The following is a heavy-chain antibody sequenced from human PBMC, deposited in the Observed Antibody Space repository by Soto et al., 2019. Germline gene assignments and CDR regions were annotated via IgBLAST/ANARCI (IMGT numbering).Heavy chain of an antibody. Sequence: LECTFFGLSFRTQRMGVGWVREPPGKALEWRALIYWNDDKRYSPSLKSRLTITKDTSKNQVVLTMNNIDPVDTATYSCAHLNIVPQLRNWFDPWGQGTLVTVSS. CDR3: AHLNIVPQLRNWFDP. CDR1: GLSFRTQRMG. D-gene: IGHD2-8*01. J-gene: IGHJ5*02. CDR2: IYWNDDK. V-gene: IGHV2-5*01.